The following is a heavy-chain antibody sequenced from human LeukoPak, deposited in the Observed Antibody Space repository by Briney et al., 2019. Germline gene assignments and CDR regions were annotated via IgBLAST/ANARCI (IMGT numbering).Heavy chain of an antibody. CDR3: SVRYCNSSNCRSISFYI. CDR2: IIPILGIA. V-gene: IGHV1-69*02. Sequence: ASVKVSCKASGGTFISYTISWVRQAPGQGLEWMGRIIPILGIANYAQKFQGRVTITADKSTSKAYMELSRLRSEDTALYYISVRYCNSSNCRSISFYIWGQGTIVTVSS. D-gene: IGHD2-2*01. J-gene: IGHJ3*02. CDR1: GGTFISYT.